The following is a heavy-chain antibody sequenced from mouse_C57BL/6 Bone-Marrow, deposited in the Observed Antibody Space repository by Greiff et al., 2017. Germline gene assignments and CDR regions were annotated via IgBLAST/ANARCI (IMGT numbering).Heavy chain of an antibody. CDR1: GYTFTSYW. V-gene: IGHV1-64*01. D-gene: IGHD1-1*01. Sequence: VQLQQSGAELVKPGASVKLSCKASGYTFTSYWMHWVKQRPGQGLEWIGMIHPNSGSTNYNEKFKSKATLTVDKSSSTAYMQLSSLTSEDSAVYYCARSGSSPWYFDVWGTGTTVTVSS. CDR3: ARSGSSPWYFDV. J-gene: IGHJ1*03. CDR2: IHPNSGST.